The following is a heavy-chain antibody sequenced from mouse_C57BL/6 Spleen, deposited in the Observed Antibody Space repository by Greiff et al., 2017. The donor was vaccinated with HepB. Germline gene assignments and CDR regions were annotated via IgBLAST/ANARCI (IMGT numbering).Heavy chain of an antibody. J-gene: IGHJ2*01. D-gene: IGHD3-2*02. Sequence: QVHVKQSGAELVRPGSSVKLSCKASGYTFTSYWMHWVKQRPLQGLEWIGNIDPSDSETHYNQKFKDKATLTVDKSSSTAYMQLSSLTSEDSAVYYCARSSSGYSYYFDYWGQGTTLTVSS. CDR3: ARSSSGYSYYFDY. CDR1: GYTFTSYW. V-gene: IGHV1-52*01. CDR2: IDPSDSET.